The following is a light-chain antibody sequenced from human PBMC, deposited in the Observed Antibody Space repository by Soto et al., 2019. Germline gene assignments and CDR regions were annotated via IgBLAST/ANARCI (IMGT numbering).Light chain of an antibody. V-gene: IGKV1-9*01. J-gene: IGKJ3*01. CDR2: AAS. CDR3: QQVNSYPFT. Sequence: IQLTQSPSSLSASVGDRVTITCRASQNIRTYLAWYQQKPGLAPKLLIHAASTLQSGVPSRFSGSGSGTEFTLTISSLQPEDFATYYCQQVNSYPFTFGPGTKVDIK. CDR1: QNIRTY.